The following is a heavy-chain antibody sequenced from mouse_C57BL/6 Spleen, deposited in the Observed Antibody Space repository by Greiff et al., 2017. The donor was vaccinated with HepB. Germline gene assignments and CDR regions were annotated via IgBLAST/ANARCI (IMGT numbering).Heavy chain of an antibody. Sequence: VQLQQSGPELVKPGASVKISCKASGYTFTDYYMNWVKQSHGKSLEWIGDINPNNGGTSYNQKFKGKATLTVDKSSSTAYMELRSLTSEDSAVYYCAMYYGSSYRAMDYWGQGTSVTVSS. CDR3: AMYYGSSYRAMDY. J-gene: IGHJ4*01. CDR2: INPNNGGT. D-gene: IGHD1-1*01. V-gene: IGHV1-26*01. CDR1: GYTFTDYY.